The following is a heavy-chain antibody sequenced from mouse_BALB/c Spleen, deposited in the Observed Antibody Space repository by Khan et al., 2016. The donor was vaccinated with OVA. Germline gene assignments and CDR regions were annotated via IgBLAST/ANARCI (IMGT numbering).Heavy chain of an antibody. CDR1: GFIFSSYG. Sequence: EVELVESGGDLVNPGGSLKLSCAASGFIFSSYGMSWVRQTPDKRLEWVATICSGGTYTYYQDSVKGRVTLSRDNANNTLSLQMSSLKSEDSAMYYCTRFITTTTGEYYAMDYWGPGTPVPVS. J-gene: IGHJ4*01. CDR3: TRFITTTTGEYYAMDY. V-gene: IGHV5-6*01. D-gene: IGHD1-2*01. CDR2: ICSGGTYT.